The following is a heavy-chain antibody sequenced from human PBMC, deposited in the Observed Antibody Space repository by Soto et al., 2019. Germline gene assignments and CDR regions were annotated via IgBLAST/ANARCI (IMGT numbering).Heavy chain of an antibody. Sequence: SETLSLTCAVYGGSFSGYYWSWIRQPPGKGLEWIGEINHSGSTHYNPSLKSRVTISVDTSKNQFSLKLSSVTAADTAVYYCARVRLFGVAKTRDYWGQGTLVTVSS. CDR3: ARVRLFGVAKTRDY. CDR2: INHSGST. CDR1: GGSFSGYY. D-gene: IGHD3-3*01. V-gene: IGHV4-34*01. J-gene: IGHJ4*02.